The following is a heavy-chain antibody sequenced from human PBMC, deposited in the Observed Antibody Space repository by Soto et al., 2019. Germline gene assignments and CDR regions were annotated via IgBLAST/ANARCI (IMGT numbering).Heavy chain of an antibody. CDR1: GFTFSNAW. CDR2: IKSKTDGGTT. D-gene: IGHD4-17*01. V-gene: IGHV3-15*01. Sequence: EVQLVESGGGLVKPGGSLRLSCAASGFTFSNAWMSWVRQAPGKGLEWVGRIKSKTDGGTTDYAAPVKGRFTISRDDSKNTLYLQMNSLKTEDTAVYYCTTDSGDPLWYYGMDVWGQGTTVTVSS. CDR3: TTDSGDPLWYYGMDV. J-gene: IGHJ6*02.